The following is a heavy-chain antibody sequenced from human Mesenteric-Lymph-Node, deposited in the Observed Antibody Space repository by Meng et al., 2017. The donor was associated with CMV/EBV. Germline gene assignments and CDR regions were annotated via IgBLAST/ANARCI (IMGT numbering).Heavy chain of an antibody. J-gene: IGHJ4*02. Sequence: GSLRLSCAVYGGSFSSYYWSWIRQPPGKGLEWIGEINHSGSTNYNPSLKSRVTISVDTSKNQFSLKLSSVTAADTAVYYCARGMTVATVTTFRQTYYFDYWGQGTLVTVSS. CDR3: ARGMTVATVTTFRQTYYFDY. D-gene: IGHD4-17*01. CDR2: INHSGST. CDR1: GGSFSSYY. V-gene: IGHV4-34*01.